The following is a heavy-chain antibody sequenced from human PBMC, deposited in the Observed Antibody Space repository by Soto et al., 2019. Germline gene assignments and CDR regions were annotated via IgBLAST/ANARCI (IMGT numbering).Heavy chain of an antibody. D-gene: IGHD6-25*01. CDR2: ITPYNGNT. CDR3: RLIYARLKHFDL. Sequence: QVQLVQSGAEVKNPGASVKVSCQASNYLFGAFGISWVRQAPGQGLEWMGWITPYNGNTHYAEKFQDRVTMTAAKTRTTAKKEGRRLTYDTAVEYFSRLIYARLKHFDLWGQGTVVTVSS. CDR1: NYLFGAFG. J-gene: IGHJ3*01. V-gene: IGHV1-18*01.